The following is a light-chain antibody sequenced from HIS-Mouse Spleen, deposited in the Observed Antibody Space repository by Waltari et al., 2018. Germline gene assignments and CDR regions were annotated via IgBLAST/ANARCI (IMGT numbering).Light chain of an antibody. CDR2: DAS. CDR1: QDISNY. J-gene: IGKJ3*01. V-gene: IGKV1-33*01. Sequence: DIQMTQSPSSLSASVGDRVTITCQASQDISNYLNWYQQKPGKAPKLLIYDASNLETGVPSRFSGSGSGTDFTLTISSLQPEDIATYYCQQYDNLIFTFGPGTKVDIK. CDR3: QQYDNLIFT.